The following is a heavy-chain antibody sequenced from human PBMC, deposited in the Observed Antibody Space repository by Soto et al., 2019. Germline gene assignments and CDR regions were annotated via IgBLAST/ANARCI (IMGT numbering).Heavy chain of an antibody. D-gene: IGHD2-2*02. Sequence: VASVKVSCKASGYTFSNHDINWVRQATGQGLEWMGWMSPNSGRTGYAQKFQGRVTMTRNTSSSTAYMELSSLRSDDTAVCYCARGNRYTNDYWGQGTLVTVSS. J-gene: IGHJ4*02. CDR2: MSPNSGRT. CDR1: GYTFSNHD. CDR3: ARGNRYTNDY. V-gene: IGHV1-8*01.